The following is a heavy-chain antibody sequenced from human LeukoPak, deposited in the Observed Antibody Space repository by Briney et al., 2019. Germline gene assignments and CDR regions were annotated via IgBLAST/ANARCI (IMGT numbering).Heavy chain of an antibody. CDR3: ARTFYYESSGPQDAFDM. CDR1: GDSISSGADY. CDR2: IYSSGST. D-gene: IGHD3-22*01. V-gene: IGHV4-61*02. Sequence: SETLSLTCTVSGDSISSGADYVSWIRQPAGKGLEWVGRIYSSGSTNYNPSLKSRVTISADTSKNQLSLKLSSVTAADTAVYYCARTFYYESSGPQDAFDMWGQGTMVTVSS. J-gene: IGHJ3*02.